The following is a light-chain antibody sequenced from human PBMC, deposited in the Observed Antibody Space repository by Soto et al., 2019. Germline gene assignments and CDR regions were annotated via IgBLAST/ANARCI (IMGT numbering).Light chain of an antibody. Sequence: EIVLTQSPGTLSLSPGERATLSCRASQSVSSSYLAWYQQKPGQAPRLLIYGACSRATGIPDRFSGSGSGTDFTLTISRLEPEDFAVDYCQQYGSSYTFGQGTTLEIK. V-gene: IGKV3-20*01. CDR2: GAC. CDR1: QSVSSSY. CDR3: QQYGSSYT. J-gene: IGKJ2*01.